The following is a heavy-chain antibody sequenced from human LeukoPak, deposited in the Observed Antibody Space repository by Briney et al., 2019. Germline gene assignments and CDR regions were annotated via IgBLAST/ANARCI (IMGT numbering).Heavy chain of an antibody. CDR3: ARDPGYQDTSGYYYSDY. CDR2: ISGSGNRT. CDR1: GFTFSSYA. V-gene: IGHV3-23*01. D-gene: IGHD3-22*01. J-gene: IGHJ4*02. Sequence: PGGSLRLSCAASGFTFSSYAMSWVRQAPGKGLEWVSSISGSGNRTYYADSVKGRFTISRDNSKNTLFLQMNSLRAEDTAVYYCARDPGYQDTSGYYYSDYWGQGTLVTVSS.